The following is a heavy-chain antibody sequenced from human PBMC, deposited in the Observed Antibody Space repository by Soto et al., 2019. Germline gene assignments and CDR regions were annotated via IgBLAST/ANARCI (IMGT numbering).Heavy chain of an antibody. CDR2: IYWDGDR. Sequence: QITLKESGPTLVKSTQTLTLTCSFSGFSLSTSGVGVGWIRQTPGKAPEWLALIYWDGDRRYRSSLKNRLTITKDTSKNQVVLTMTNMDPVDTATYYCASNNYLNSWFDPWGQGTLVTVSS. CDR1: GFSLSTSGVG. V-gene: IGHV2-5*02. J-gene: IGHJ5*02. CDR3: ASNNYLNSWFDP. D-gene: IGHD1-1*01.